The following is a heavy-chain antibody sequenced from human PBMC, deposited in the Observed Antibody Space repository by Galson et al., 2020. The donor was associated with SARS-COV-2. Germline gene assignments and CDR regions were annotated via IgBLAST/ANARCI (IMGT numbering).Heavy chain of an antibody. D-gene: IGHD2-2*01. CDR1: GFTFSSYS. CDR3: ARTEVAVPAAVDYYYYMDV. J-gene: IGHJ6*03. V-gene: IGHV3-21*01. Sequence: GGSLRLSCAASGFTFSSYSMNWVRQAPGKGLEWVSSISASSTYIYYADSVKGRFTISRDNAKNSLFLQMNSLRAEDTAVYYCARTEVAVPAAVDYYYYMDVWGKGTTVTVSS. CDR2: ISASSTYI.